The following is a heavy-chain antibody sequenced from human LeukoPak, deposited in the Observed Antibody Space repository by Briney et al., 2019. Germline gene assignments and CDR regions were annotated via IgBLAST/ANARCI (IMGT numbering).Heavy chain of an antibody. CDR3: ARVLLGSWDWFDP. CDR2: INPDGSTT. D-gene: IGHD3-10*01. J-gene: IGHJ5*02. V-gene: IGHV3-74*01. CDR1: KFTFSSYW. Sequence: GGSLRLSCAASKFTFSSYWMHWVRQAPGKGLVWVSRINPDGSTTNYADSVEGRFTISRDNAKNTVYLQMNSLRAEDTAVYYCARVLLGSWDWFDPWGQGTLVTVSS.